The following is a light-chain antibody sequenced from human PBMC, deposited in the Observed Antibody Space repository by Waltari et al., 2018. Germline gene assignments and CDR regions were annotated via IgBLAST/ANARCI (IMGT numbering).Light chain of an antibody. CDR3: AAWDDNLNGPV. Sequence: QSVVTQPPSASGTPGQRVTMSCSGSSSNIGTYAVTWYQQLPGTAPKLRIYSNNQRPSGVPHRFAGSKSGTSASLAISGLQSEDEADYYCAAWDDNLNGPVFGTGTKVTVL. V-gene: IGLV1-44*01. CDR2: SNN. CDR1: SSNIGTYA. J-gene: IGLJ1*01.